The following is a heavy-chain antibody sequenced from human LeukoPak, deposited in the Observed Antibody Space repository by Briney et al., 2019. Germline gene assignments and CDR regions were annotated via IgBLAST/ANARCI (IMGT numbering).Heavy chain of an antibody. CDR2: INWNGGST. V-gene: IGHV3-20*04. D-gene: IGHD3-3*01. Sequence: PGGSLRLSCAASGFTFDDYGMSWVRQAPRKGLEWVSGINWNGGSTGYADSVKGRFTISRDNAKNSLYLQMNSLRAEDTALYYCARYPKIASITIFGVVTYYFDYWGQGTLVTVSS. J-gene: IGHJ4*02. CDR3: ARYPKIASITIFGVVTYYFDY. CDR1: GFTFDDYG.